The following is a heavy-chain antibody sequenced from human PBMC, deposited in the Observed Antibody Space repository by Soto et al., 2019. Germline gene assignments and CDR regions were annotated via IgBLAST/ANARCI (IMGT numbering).Heavy chain of an antibody. D-gene: IGHD6-13*01. CDR1: GGSISSYY. V-gene: IGHV4-59*01. J-gene: IGHJ6*03. CDR2: IYYSGST. CDR3: ARAAAEGYYYYYYMDV. Sequence: WETLSLTCTVSGGSISSYYWSWIRQPPGKGLEWIGYIYYSGSTNYNPSLKSRVTISVDTSKNQFSLKLSSVTAADTAVYYCARAAAEGYYYYYYMDVWGKGTTVTVSS.